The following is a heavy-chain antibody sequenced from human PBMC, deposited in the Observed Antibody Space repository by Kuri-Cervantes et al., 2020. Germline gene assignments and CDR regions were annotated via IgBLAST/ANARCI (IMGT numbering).Heavy chain of an antibody. D-gene: IGHD3-22*01. CDR1: GFTFSSYG. V-gene: IGHV3-30*02. CDR3: ASPSYYYDSSGYYFSEYFHH. J-gene: IGHJ1*01. Sequence: GGSLRLSCAASGFTFSSYGMHWVRQAPGKGLEWVAFIRYDGSNKYYADSVKGRFTISRDNSKNTLYLQMNSLRAEDTAVYYCASPSYYYDSSGYYFSEYFHHWDQGTLVTVSS. CDR2: IRYDGSNK.